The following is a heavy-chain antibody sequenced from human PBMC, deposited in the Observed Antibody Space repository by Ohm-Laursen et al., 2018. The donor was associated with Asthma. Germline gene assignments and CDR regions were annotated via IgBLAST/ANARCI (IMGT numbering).Heavy chain of an antibody. CDR1: GGSIGSDDYY. V-gene: IGHV4-30-4*01. CDR2: IYHSVST. J-gene: IGHJ4*02. Sequence: SQTLSLTCTVSGGSIGSDDYYWSWIRQPPGKGLEWIGYIYHSVSTYYSPSLKSRVTISGDTSKNQFSLKLSSVTAADTAVYYCARDRAVYYSYFDYWGQGTLVTVSS. D-gene: IGHD2-8*01. CDR3: ARDRAVYYSYFDY.